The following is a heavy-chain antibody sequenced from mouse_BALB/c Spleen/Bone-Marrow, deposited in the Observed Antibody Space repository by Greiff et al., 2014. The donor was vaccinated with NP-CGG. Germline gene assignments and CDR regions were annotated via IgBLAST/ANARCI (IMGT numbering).Heavy chain of an antibody. V-gene: IGHV14-1*02. Sequence: EVKLMESGAELVRPGALVKLSCKASGFNIKDYYMHWVKQRPEQGLEWIGWIDPENGNTIYDPKFQGKASITADTSSNTAYLQLSSLTSEDTAVYYCARGRGAMDYWGQGTSVTASS. CDR1: GFNIKDYY. J-gene: IGHJ4*01. CDR2: IDPENGNT. CDR3: ARGRGAMDY.